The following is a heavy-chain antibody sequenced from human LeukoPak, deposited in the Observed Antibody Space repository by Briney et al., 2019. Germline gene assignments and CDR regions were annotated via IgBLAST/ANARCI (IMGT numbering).Heavy chain of an antibody. CDR3: ATENFGLGSPFDP. J-gene: IGHJ5*02. V-gene: IGHV1-24*01. Sequence: GASVTVSCKVAGYTLNEVSMHWVRQAPGKGLEWMGGFDPEDGERIYAQKFQGRVTMTEDTSTDTAYMELSSLTSEDTAMYYCATENFGLGSPFDPWGQGTLVTVSS. CDR2: FDPEDGER. CDR1: GYTLNEVS. D-gene: IGHD3-16*01.